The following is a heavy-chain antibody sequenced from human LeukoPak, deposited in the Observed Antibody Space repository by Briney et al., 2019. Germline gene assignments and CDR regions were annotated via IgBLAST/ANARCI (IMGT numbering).Heavy chain of an antibody. J-gene: IGHJ4*02. V-gene: IGHV1-18*04. CDR2: ISAYNGNT. D-gene: IGHD2-2*01. Sequence: GASVKVSCKAPGYTFTSYGISWVRQAPGQGLEWMGWISAYNGNTNYAQKLQGRVTMTTDTSTSTAYMELRSLRSDDTAVYYCARDRRGRIYCSSTSCYLPFDYWGQGTLVTVSS. CDR3: ARDRRGRIYCSSTSCYLPFDY. CDR1: GYTFTSYG.